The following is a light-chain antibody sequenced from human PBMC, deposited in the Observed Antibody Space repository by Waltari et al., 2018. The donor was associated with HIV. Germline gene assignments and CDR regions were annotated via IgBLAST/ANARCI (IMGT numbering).Light chain of an antibody. CDR3: QQYFSVPYT. V-gene: IGKV4-1*01. CDR2: WSS. Sequence: DVVMTQSPDSLAVSLGERATLNCTSNQSLFYTSDNKNFLAWYQQKAGQRPRLLIYWSSTRASGVPDRFSGSGSETDCTLTITSLQAEDVAMYFCQQYFSVPYTFGQGTKLEIK. J-gene: IGKJ2*01. CDR1: QSLFYTSDNKNF.